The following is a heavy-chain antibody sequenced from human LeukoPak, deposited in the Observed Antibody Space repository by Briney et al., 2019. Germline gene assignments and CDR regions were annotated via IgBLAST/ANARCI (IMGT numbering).Heavy chain of an antibody. J-gene: IGHJ4*02. D-gene: IGHD6-13*01. CDR2: IYYSGST. Sequence: SETLSLTCTVSGGSISSYYWSWLRQPPGKGLEWIGYIYYSGSTNYNPSLKSRVTISVDTSKNQFSLKLSSVTAADTAVYYCARDRIAAAGLFDYWGQGTLVTVSS. CDR3: ARDRIAAAGLFDY. CDR1: GGSISSYY. V-gene: IGHV4-59*01.